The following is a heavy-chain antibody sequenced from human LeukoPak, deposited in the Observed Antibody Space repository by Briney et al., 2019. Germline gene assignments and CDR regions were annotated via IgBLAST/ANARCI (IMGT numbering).Heavy chain of an antibody. CDR3: ARGREWEPKVFDY. Sequence: PSETLSLTCTVSGGSISGYYWGWIRQPPGKGLEWIGCIYYSGSTNYNPSLKSRVTISVDTSKNQFSLKLSSVTAADTAVYYCARGREWEPKVFDYWGQGTLVTVSS. J-gene: IGHJ4*02. V-gene: IGHV4-59*01. CDR1: GGSISGYY. CDR2: IYYSGST. D-gene: IGHD1-26*01.